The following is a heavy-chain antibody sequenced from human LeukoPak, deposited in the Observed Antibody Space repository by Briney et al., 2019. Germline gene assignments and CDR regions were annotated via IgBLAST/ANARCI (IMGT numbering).Heavy chain of an antibody. CDR2: ISACNGNT. Sequence: ASVKVSCKASGYTFTSYGISWVRQDPGQGLEWMGLISACNGNTNYAQKLQGGVTMTTDTSTSTAYMELRSLRSDDTAVYYCAREGIAAAGTQDLYYYYYGMDVWGQGTTVTASS. CDR3: AREGIAAAGTQDLYYYYYGMDV. J-gene: IGHJ6*02. V-gene: IGHV1-18*01. CDR1: GYTFTSYG. D-gene: IGHD6-13*01.